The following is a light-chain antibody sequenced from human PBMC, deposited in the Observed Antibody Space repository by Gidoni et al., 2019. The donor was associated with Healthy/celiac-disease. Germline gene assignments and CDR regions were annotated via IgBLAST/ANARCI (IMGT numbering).Light chain of an antibody. CDR2: QDS. J-gene: IGLJ2*01. CDR1: KLGDKY. CDR3: QAWDSSIVV. V-gene: IGLV3-1*01. Sequence: SYELTKQPSVSVAPGQTASITCSGDKLGDKYACWYQQKPGQYPVLVIYQDSKRPSGIPERFSGSNSWNTATLTISGTQAMDEADYYCQAWDSSIVVFGGGTKLTVL.